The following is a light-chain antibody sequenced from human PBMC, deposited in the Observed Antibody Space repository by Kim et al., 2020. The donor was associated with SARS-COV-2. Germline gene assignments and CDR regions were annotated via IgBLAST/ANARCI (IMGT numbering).Light chain of an antibody. CDR1: SSNIGAGFD. J-gene: IGLJ2*01. CDR2: NNN. Sequence: VTSACTGNSSNIGAGFDVHWYQQLPGTAPKLVIHNNNIRPSGVPDRFSGSKSGTSASLAITGLQAEDEADYYCQSYESNLSGNCVVFGGGTKVTVL. CDR3: QSYESNLSGNCVV. V-gene: IGLV1-40*01.